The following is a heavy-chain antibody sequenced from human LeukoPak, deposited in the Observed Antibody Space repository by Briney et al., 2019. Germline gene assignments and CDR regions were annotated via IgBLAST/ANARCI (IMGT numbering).Heavy chain of an antibody. V-gene: IGHV3-23*01. D-gene: IGHD2-2*01. CDR3: AKSPGYALVPAAMYFDY. CDR2: ICGSGGST. Sequence: GGSLRLSCAASGFTSSSYAMSWVRQAPGKGLEWVSAICGSGGSTYYADSVKGRFTISRDNSKNTLYLQMNSLRAEDTAVYYCAKSPGYALVPAAMYFDYWGQGTPVTVSS. CDR1: GFTSSSYA. J-gene: IGHJ4*02.